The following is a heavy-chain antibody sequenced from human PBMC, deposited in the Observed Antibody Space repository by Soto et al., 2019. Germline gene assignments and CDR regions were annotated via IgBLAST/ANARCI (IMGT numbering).Heavy chain of an antibody. V-gene: IGHV4-34*01. D-gene: IGHD3-10*01. J-gene: IGHJ5*02. CDR1: GGSFSGYY. Sequence: QVQLQQWGAGLLKPSETLSLTCAVYGGSFSGYYWSWIRQPPGKGLEWIGEINHSGSTNYNPSLKSRVTISVDAYKNQFSLKLSSVTAADTAGYYCARGGVHSFYGSGRRWFDPWGQGTLVTVSS. CDR2: INHSGST. CDR3: ARGGVHSFYGSGRRWFDP.